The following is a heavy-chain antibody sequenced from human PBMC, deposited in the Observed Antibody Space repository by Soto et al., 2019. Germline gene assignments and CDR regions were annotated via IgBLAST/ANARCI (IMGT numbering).Heavy chain of an antibody. CDR1: GFTFRTYT. CDR2: IRGFSPYT. CDR3: ARDRGYDAHDYYYNARDV. J-gene: IGHJ6*02. V-gene: IGHV3-21*01. D-gene: IGHD3-10*01. Sequence: ESGGGLVKPGGSLRLSCISSGFTFRTYTMNWVRQAPGKGLEWVSGIRGFSPYTFYAESVKGRFTISRDNAKNSLYLQMNSLRAEDTAVYYCARDRGYDAHDYYYNARDVWGQGTTVTVSS.